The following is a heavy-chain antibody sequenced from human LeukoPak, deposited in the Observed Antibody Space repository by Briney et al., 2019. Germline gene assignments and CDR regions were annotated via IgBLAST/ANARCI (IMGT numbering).Heavy chain of an antibody. CDR2: IIPLLGTR. D-gene: IGHD3-3*01. J-gene: IGHJ3*02. CDR1: GYTFTGYY. V-gene: IGHV1-69*13. CDR3: ARDSVGDIIIHGIDI. Sequence: SVKVSCKASGYTFTGYYMHWVRQAPGQGLEWMGGIIPLLGTRNYAQKFQDRVTITADESTNTAYMELSSLRSEDTAVYYCARDSVGDIIIHGIDIWGQGTMVTVSS.